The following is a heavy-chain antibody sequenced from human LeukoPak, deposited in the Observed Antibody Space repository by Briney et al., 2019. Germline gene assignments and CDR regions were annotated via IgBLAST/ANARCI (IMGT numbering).Heavy chain of an antibody. CDR3: ARERVVVVPAANLFDY. CDR2: IIPILGIA. J-gene: IGHJ4*02. D-gene: IGHD2-2*01. CDR1: GGTFSSYT. Sequence: SVKVSCKASGGTFSSYTISWVRQAPGQGLEWMGRIIPILGIANYAQKFQGRVTTTADKSTSTAYMELSSLRSEDTAVYYCARERVVVVPAANLFDYWGQGTLVTVSS. V-gene: IGHV1-69*04.